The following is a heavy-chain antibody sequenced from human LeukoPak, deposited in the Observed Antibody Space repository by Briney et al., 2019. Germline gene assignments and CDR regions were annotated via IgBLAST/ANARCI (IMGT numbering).Heavy chain of an antibody. CDR3: ARGALNYGGSSYFDY. Sequence: SETLSLTCAVYGGSFSGYYWSWIRQPPGKGLEWIGYIYHSGNTYYNPSLKSRVTISVDGSKNQFSLKLTSVTAADTAVYYCARGALNYGGSSYFDYWGQGTLVTVSS. CDR1: GGSFSGYY. V-gene: IGHV4-34*01. J-gene: IGHJ4*02. CDR2: IYHSGNT. D-gene: IGHD4-23*01.